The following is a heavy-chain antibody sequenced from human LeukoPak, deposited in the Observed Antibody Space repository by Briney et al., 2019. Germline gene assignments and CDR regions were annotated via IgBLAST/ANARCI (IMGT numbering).Heavy chain of an antibody. CDR1: GGSVSSGSYY. D-gene: IGHD3-3*01. Sequence: SETLSLTCTVSGGSVSSGSYYWGWIRQPPGKGLEWIGSIYYSGSTYYNSSLKSRVTISIDTSKNQFSLKLSSVTAADTAVYYCARDHLYYDFWSGYYTQVDYYYYMDVWGKGTTVTVSS. CDR3: ARDHLYYDFWSGYYTQVDYYYYMDV. J-gene: IGHJ6*03. V-gene: IGHV4-39*07. CDR2: IYYSGST.